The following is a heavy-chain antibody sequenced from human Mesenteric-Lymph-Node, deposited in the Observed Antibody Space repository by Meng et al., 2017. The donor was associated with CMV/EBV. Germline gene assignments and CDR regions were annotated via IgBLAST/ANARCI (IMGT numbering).Heavy chain of an antibody. D-gene: IGHD2-15*01. CDR1: GYTFTGYY. V-gene: IGHV1-2*02. CDR2: INPNNGGT. CDR3: ARGGDGSGGSGYDWFDP. Sequence: ASVPVSCKASGYTFTGYYLHWVRQAPGQGLEWMGWINPNNGGTNYAQKFQGRVTMTRDTSISTAYMELSRLRSDDTAVYYCARGGDGSGGSGYDWFDPWGQGTLVTVSS. J-gene: IGHJ5*02.